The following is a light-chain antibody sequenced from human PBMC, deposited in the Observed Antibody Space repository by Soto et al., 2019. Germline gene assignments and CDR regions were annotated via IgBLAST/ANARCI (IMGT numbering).Light chain of an antibody. J-gene: IGKJ1*01. Sequence: EMVLTQSPGTLSLSPGERATLSCRASQSVSSSFLAWYQQKPGQAPRLRIYGASSRATGIPDRFSGSGSGTDFTLTISRLEPEDFAVYYCHQYGSSPATFGQGTKVEIK. CDR2: GAS. CDR3: HQYGSSPAT. CDR1: QSVSSSF. V-gene: IGKV3-20*01.